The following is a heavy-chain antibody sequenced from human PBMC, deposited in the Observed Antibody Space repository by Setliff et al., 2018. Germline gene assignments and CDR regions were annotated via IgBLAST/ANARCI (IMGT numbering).Heavy chain of an antibody. J-gene: IGHJ6*02. CDR3: ARNWATAQHYYYGMDV. Sequence: GGSLRLSCVASGFTFSNYGMHWVRQAPGKGLEWVALIWNDGSTKFYGDSVKGRFTISRDNSENTLYLQMNSLRAEDTAVYYCARNWATAQHYYYGMDVWGQGTTVTVSS. CDR2: IWNDGSTK. CDR1: GFTFSNYG. V-gene: IGHV3-33*01. D-gene: IGHD2-21*02.